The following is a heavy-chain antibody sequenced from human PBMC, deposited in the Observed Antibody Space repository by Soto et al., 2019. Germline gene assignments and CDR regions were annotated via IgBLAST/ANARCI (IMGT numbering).Heavy chain of an antibody. CDR2: IYYSGST. D-gene: IGHD3-10*01. V-gene: IGHV4-39*01. CDR1: GGSISSSSYY. CDR3: ARVSYGSGSYYNAWSSYYYYVMYV. Sequence: SETLSLTCTVSGGSISSSSYYWGWIRHPPGKGLEWIGSIYYSGSTYYNPSLKSRVTISVDTSKNQFSLKLSSVTAADTAVYYCARVSYGSGSYYNAWSSYYYYVMYVCGQGTTVTVSS. J-gene: IGHJ6*02.